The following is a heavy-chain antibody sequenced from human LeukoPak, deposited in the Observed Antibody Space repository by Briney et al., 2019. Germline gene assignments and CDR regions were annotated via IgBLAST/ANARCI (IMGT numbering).Heavy chain of an antibody. CDR1: GFTFSSYA. Sequence: GGSLRLSCAASGFTFSSYAMSWVRQAPGKGLEWVSAISGSGGGTYYADSVKGRFTISRDNSKNTLYLQMNSLRAEDTAVYYCATSRSAAGYAFDYWGQGTLVTVSS. CDR2: ISGSGGGT. CDR3: ATSRSAAGYAFDY. D-gene: IGHD6-13*01. V-gene: IGHV3-23*01. J-gene: IGHJ4*02.